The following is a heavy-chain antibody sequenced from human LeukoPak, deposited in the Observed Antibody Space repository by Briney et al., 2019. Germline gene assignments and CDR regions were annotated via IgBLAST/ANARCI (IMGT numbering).Heavy chain of an antibody. J-gene: IGHJ4*02. Sequence: PGGSLRLSCAASGFTVSSNYMSWVRQAPGKGLEWVSVTYTGGSTNYADSVKGRFSISRDNSKNTLYLQMNSLRAEDTAVYYCARVGSSGWYHFDYWGQGTLVTVSS. CDR2: TYTGGST. D-gene: IGHD6-19*01. CDR3: ARVGSSGWYHFDY. V-gene: IGHV3-53*01. CDR1: GFTVSSNY.